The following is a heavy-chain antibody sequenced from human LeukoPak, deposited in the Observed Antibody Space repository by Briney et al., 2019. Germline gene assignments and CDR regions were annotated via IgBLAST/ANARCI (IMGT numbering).Heavy chain of an antibody. V-gene: IGHV3-30*04. J-gene: IGHJ4*02. CDR2: ISYDGSNK. Sequence: GRSLRLSCAASGFTFSSYAMHWVRQAPGKGLEWVAVISYDGSNKYYADSVKGRFTISRDNSKNTLYLQMNRLRSDDTAVYYCARANFLYCSSTTCLFDYWGQGTLVIVSS. CDR1: GFTFSSYA. CDR3: ARANFLYCSSTTCLFDY. D-gene: IGHD2-2*01.